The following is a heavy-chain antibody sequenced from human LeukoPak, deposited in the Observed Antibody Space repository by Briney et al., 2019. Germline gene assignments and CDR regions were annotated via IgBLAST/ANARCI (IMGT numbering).Heavy chain of an antibody. Sequence: GGSLRLSCAASGFTFSSYAMSWVRQAPGKGLEWVSSISSSTSYIYHADSVKGRFTISRDNAKNSLYLQMNSLRAEDTAVYYCAMSYYGSGSYAFDIWGQGTMVTVSS. CDR1: GFTFSSYA. V-gene: IGHV3-21*01. J-gene: IGHJ3*02. D-gene: IGHD3-10*01. CDR3: AMSYYGSGSYAFDI. CDR2: ISSSTSYI.